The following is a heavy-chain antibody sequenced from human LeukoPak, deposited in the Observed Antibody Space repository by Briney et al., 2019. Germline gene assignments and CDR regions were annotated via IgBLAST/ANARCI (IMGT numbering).Heavy chain of an antibody. CDR2: ISGSGGST. J-gene: IGHJ4*02. V-gene: IGHV3-23*01. D-gene: IGHD6-13*01. CDR3: AKSRYSSSWYYFDY. CDR1: GFTFSSYA. Sequence: GGSLRLSCAASGFTFSSYAMSWVRQAPGKGLELVSAISGSGGSTYYADSVKGRFTISRDNSKNTLYLQMNSLRAEDTAVYYCAKSRYSSSWYYFDYWGQGTLVTVSS.